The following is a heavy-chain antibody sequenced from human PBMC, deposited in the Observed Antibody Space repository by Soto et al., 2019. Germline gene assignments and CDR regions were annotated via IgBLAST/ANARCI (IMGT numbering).Heavy chain of an antibody. D-gene: IGHD3-9*01. CDR1: GFTFTKFA. V-gene: IGHV3-30-3*01. CDR2: ISYDGSEK. Sequence: QVDLVESGGGVVQPGKSLRISCTASGFTFTKFAMHWVRRAPGKGLEWVALISYDGSEKYYADSVKGRFSISRDNSRNTLYQQMNSLRGEDTAVYYCARDRDEILTGYHDYGGQGTEVTVST. CDR3: ARDRDEILTGYHDY. J-gene: IGHJ4*02.